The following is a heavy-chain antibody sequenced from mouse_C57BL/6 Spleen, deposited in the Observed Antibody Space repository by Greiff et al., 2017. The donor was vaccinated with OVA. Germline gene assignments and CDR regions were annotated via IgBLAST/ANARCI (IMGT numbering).Heavy chain of an antibody. CDR1: GYTFTDYY. J-gene: IGHJ2*01. D-gene: IGHD3-3*01. Sequence: DVKLQESGPVLVKPGASVKMSCKASGYTFTDYYMNWVKQSPGKSLEWIGVINPYNGGTSYNQKFKGKATLTVDKSSSTAYMELNSLTSEDSAVYYCARGDEEYYFDYWGQGTTLTVSS. CDR2: INPYNGGT. CDR3: ARGDEEYYFDY. V-gene: IGHV1-19*01.